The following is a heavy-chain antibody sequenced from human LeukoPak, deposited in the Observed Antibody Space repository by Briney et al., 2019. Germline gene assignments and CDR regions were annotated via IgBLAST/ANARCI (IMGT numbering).Heavy chain of an antibody. J-gene: IGHJ4*02. Sequence: GGSLRLSCAASGFSFSTYTMTWVRQAPGKGLEWVSAISDGGGQTYYADSVKGRFTISRDNSKNTLYLQMNSLRAEDAAVYYCAKDGWGSGTYFYYFDCWGQGTLVTVSS. CDR1: GFSFSTYT. V-gene: IGHV3-23*01. D-gene: IGHD1-26*01. CDR3: AKDGWGSGTYFYYFDC. CDR2: ISDGGGQT.